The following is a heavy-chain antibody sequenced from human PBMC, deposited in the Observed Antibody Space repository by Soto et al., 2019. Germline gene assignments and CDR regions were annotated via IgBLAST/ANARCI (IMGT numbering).Heavy chain of an antibody. Sequence: GESLTIACTCSGYSFTRYWVGWVRQMPGKGLEWMGIIYPGDSDTRYSPSFQGQVTISADKSISTAYLQWSSLKASDTAMYYCASLYGSGSYISWFDPWGQGTLVTVSS. CDR3: ASLYGSGSYISWFDP. J-gene: IGHJ5*02. CDR1: GYSFTRYW. D-gene: IGHD3-10*01. CDR2: IYPGDSDT. V-gene: IGHV5-51*01.